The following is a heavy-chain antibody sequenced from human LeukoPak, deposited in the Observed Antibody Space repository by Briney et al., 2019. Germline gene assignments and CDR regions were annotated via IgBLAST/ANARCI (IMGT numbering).Heavy chain of an antibody. CDR2: ISSNGGST. Sequence: GGSLRLSCAASGFTFSSYAMHWVRQAPGKGLEYVSAISSNGGSTYYANSVKGRLTISRDNSKNTLYLQMGSLRAEDMAVYYCARDPYSYGYYFDYWGQGTLVTVSS. V-gene: IGHV3-64*01. CDR3: ARDPYSYGYYFDY. D-gene: IGHD5-18*01. CDR1: GFTFSSYA. J-gene: IGHJ4*02.